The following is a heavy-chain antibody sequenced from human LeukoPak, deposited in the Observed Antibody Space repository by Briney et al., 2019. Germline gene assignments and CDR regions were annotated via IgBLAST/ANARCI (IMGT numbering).Heavy chain of an antibody. CDR1: GFTFSNYA. V-gene: IGHV3-23*01. Sequence: PGGSLRLSCVASGFTFSNYAMSWVRQAPGKGLEWVSAITGNGGITYYADSVKGRFTISRDNSKNTLYLQMNSLRAEDTAVYYCAKWGDYDVLTGYYDPDYWGQGTLVTVSS. J-gene: IGHJ4*02. CDR2: ITGNGGIT. D-gene: IGHD3-9*01. CDR3: AKWGDYDVLTGYYDPDY.